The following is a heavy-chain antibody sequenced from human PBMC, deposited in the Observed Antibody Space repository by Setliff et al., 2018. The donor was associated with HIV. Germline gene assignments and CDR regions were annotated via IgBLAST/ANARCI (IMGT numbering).Heavy chain of an antibody. Sequence: PETLSPTCTVSAGSVSSGSSYWSWIRQPPGKGLEWIGHIYYSGSTKHNSSLKSRVTKSLDTSKDQFPLKLTSVTAADTAVYYCARYSPRGYTLTGPYWGQGTLVTVS. V-gene: IGHV4-61*01. CDR3: ARYSPRGYTLTGPY. CDR2: IYYSGST. J-gene: IGHJ4*02. D-gene: IGHD6-25*01. CDR1: AGSVSSGSSY.